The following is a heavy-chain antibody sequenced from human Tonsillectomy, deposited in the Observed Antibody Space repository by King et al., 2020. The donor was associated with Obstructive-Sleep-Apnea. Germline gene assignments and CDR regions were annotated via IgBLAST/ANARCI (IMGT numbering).Heavy chain of an antibody. J-gene: IGHJ4*02. CDR1: GYTFSNSD. D-gene: IGHD6-19*01. Sequence: QLVQSGAEVKKPGASVKVSCKASGYTFSNSDISWVRQAPGQGLEWMGWISAFNGYTNYAQKLQGRVTMTTDTSTSTAYMELRSLRSDDTAVYYCARDSSSGWYGFDYWGQGTLVTVSS. CDR3: ARDSSSGWYGFDY. V-gene: IGHV1-18*01. CDR2: ISAFNGYT.